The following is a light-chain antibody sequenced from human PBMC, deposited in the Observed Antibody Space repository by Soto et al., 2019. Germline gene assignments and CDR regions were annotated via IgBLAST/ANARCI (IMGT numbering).Light chain of an antibody. CDR2: AAS. Sequence: MTQSPSSFSASPGDRVTITCRASQGISSYLAWYQQKPGKAPNLLIYAASTLQSGVPSRFTGIGSGTAVTLTLRSLQPEDAETYDGQKCKVAPFTFGGGTKVDIK. CDR1: QGISSY. CDR3: QKCKVAPFT. J-gene: IGKJ4*01. V-gene: IGKV1-27*01.